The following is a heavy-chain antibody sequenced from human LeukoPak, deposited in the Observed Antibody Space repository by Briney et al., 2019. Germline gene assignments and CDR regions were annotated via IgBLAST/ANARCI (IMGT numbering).Heavy chain of an antibody. Sequence: SQTLSLTCAISGDNVSSISAAWNWIRQSPSRGLEWLGRAYYRSKWYSDYALSVKSRITINSDTSKNQFSLQLNSVTVEDTAVYYCARGRWGVYDYWGQGALVTVSS. J-gene: IGHJ4*02. CDR3: ARGRWGVYDY. V-gene: IGHV6-1*01. CDR2: AYYRSKWYS. D-gene: IGHD3-10*01. CDR1: GDNVSSISAA.